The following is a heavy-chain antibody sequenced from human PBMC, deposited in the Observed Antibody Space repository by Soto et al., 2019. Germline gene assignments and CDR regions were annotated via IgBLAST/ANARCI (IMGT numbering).Heavy chain of an antibody. V-gene: IGHV1-18*01. CDR3: ARKRHGSSNLRSGSCCCYFDY. CDR1: GYTFTSYG. D-gene: IGHD2-15*01. CDR2: ISAYNGNT. J-gene: IGHJ4*02. Sequence: ASVKVSYKASGYTFTSYGISWVRQAPGQGLEWMGWISAYNGNTNYARKLQGRVTMTTDTSTSTAYMDLRSLISDDTAVYYCARKRHGSSNLRSGSCCCYFDYWGQGTLGTVS.